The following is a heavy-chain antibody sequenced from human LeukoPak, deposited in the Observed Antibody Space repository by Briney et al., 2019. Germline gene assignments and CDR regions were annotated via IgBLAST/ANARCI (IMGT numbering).Heavy chain of an antibody. V-gene: IGHV1-18*01. CDR2: ISAYNGNT. CDR1: GYTFTSYG. CDR3: ARDSITMIMGDAFDI. J-gene: IGHJ3*02. D-gene: IGHD3-22*01. Sequence: ASVKVSCKASGYTFTSYGISWVRQAPGQGLEWMGWISAYNGNTNYAQKLQGRVTMTTDTSTSTAYMELRSLRPDDTAVYYCARDSITMIMGDAFDIWGQGTMVTVSS.